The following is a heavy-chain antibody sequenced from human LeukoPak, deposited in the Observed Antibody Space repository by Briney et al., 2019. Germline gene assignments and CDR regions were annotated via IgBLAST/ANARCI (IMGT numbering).Heavy chain of an antibody. CDR3: ARDLADTVRGVIRLYYFDY. V-gene: IGHV4-4*07. J-gene: IGHJ4*02. D-gene: IGHD3-10*01. CDR2: IYTSGST. Sequence: SETLSLTCTVSGGSISSYYWSWIRQPAGNGLEWIGRIYTSGSTNYNPSLKSRVTMSVDTSKNQFSLKLSSVTAADTAVYYCARDLADTVRGVIRLYYFDYWGQGTLVTASS. CDR1: GGSISSYY.